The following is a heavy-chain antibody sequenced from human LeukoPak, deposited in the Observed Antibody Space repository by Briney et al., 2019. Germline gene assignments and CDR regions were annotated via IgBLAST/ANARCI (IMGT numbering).Heavy chain of an antibody. D-gene: IGHD3-10*01. Sequence: GGSLRLSCAASGFTFSNYNFYWVRQAPGEGLEWVSSISSTSSYIYYADSVKGRFTISRDNAKNSLYLQMNSLRAEDTAVYYCARALWSGPVYYGMDVWGQGTTVTVSS. CDR3: ARALWSGPVYYGMDV. J-gene: IGHJ6*02. CDR2: ISSTSSYI. V-gene: IGHV3-21*06. CDR1: GFTFSNYN.